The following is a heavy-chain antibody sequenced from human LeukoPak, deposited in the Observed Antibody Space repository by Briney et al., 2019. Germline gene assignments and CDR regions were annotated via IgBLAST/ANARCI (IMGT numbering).Heavy chain of an antibody. Sequence: GGSLRLSCAASEFTFSSYAMSWVRQAPGKGLEWVSTISGRGGSTYYADSVKGRFTISRDNSKNTLYLQMNGLRAEDTAVYYCAKPYYYDSSGPRDYYFDYWGQGTLVTVSS. CDR3: AKPYYYDSSGPRDYYFDY. J-gene: IGHJ4*02. CDR2: ISGRGGST. CDR1: EFTFSSYA. V-gene: IGHV3-23*01. D-gene: IGHD3-22*01.